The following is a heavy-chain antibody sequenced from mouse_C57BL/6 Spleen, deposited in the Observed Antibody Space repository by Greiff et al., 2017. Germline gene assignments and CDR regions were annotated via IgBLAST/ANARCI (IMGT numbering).Heavy chain of an antibody. V-gene: IGHV1-64*01. Sequence: QVQLKQPGAELVKPGASVKLSCKASGYTFTSYWMHWVKQRPGQGLEWIGMIHPNSGSTNYNEKFKSKATLTVDKSSSTAYMQLSSLTSEDSAVYYCAREGHGSNDYWGQGTTLTVSS. CDR1: GYTFTSYW. CDR3: AREGHGSNDY. CDR2: IHPNSGST. D-gene: IGHD1-1*01. J-gene: IGHJ2*01.